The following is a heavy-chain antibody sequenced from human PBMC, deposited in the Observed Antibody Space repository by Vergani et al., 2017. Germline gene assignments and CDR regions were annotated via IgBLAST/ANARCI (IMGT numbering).Heavy chain of an antibody. CDR3: ARQKEQLVPGNYYYYYDMDV. CDR1: GGSIRSTFYY. Sequence: QLQLQESDPGLVKPSETLSITCTVSGGSIRSTFYYWGWIRQPPGKGLEWIGTIYYSGSTYYNPSITSRVTISVDTSKNQFSLKLNSVTAADTAVYYCARQKEQLVPGNYYYYYDMDVWGKGTTVTVAS. D-gene: IGHD6-13*01. V-gene: IGHV4-39*01. J-gene: IGHJ6*03. CDR2: IYYSGST.